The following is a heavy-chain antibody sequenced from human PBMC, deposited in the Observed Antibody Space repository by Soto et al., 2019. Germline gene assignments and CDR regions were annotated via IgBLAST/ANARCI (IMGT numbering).Heavy chain of an antibody. Sequence: GGSLRLSCAASGFTFSSYSMNWVRQAPGKGLEWVLYISSSSSTIYYADSVKGRFTISRDNAKNSLYLQMNSLRDEDTAVYYCARGHTEYYDFWSGYGPYFDYWGQGTLVTVSS. CDR1: GFTFSSYS. J-gene: IGHJ4*02. D-gene: IGHD3-3*01. CDR2: ISSSSSTI. CDR3: ARGHTEYYDFWSGYGPYFDY. V-gene: IGHV3-48*02.